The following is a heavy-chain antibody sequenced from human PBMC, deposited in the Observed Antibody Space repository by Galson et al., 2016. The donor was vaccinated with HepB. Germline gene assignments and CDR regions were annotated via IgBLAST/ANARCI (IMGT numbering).Heavy chain of an antibody. D-gene: IGHD3-3*01. Sequence: SLRLSCAASGFSFSNFAMHWVRQAPGKGLEWVSIIAYDGRYKYYSDSVKGRFTISRDDSRNTLYLQMNSLRTEDTGVYFCAKERRGYYHEHWGQGTLDTVSS. CDR3: AKERRGYYHEH. V-gene: IGHV3-30*18. CDR2: IAYDGRYK. J-gene: IGHJ4*02. CDR1: GFSFSNFA.